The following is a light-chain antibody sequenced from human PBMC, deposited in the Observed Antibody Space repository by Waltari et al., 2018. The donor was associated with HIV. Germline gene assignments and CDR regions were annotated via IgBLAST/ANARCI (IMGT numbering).Light chain of an antibody. CDR1: RGISNY. CDR2: DAS. CDR3: QQYDNLPVT. V-gene: IGKV1-33*01. Sequence: IQPTQSTPSLSAFVRARATITCQARRGISNYLNWYQQKQGKAPKLLIYDASNLETGVPSRFSGSGSGTYFTFTISSLQPEDIATYYCQQYDNLPVTFGGGTKVELK. J-gene: IGKJ4*01.